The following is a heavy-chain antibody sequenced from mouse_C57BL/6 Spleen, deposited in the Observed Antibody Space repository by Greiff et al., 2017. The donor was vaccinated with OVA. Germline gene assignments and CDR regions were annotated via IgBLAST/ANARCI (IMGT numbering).Heavy chain of an antibody. J-gene: IGHJ1*03. D-gene: IGHD2-1*01. CDR2: INPSTGGT. Sequence: VQLQQSGPELVKPGASVKISCKASGYSFTGYSMNWVKQSPEKSLEWIGEINPSTGGTTYNQKFKAKATLTVDKSSSTAYMQLKSLTSEDSAVYYCARSMVTGASCWYFDVWGTGTTVTVSS. CDR1: GYSFTGYS. V-gene: IGHV1-42*01. CDR3: ARSMVTGASCWYFDV.